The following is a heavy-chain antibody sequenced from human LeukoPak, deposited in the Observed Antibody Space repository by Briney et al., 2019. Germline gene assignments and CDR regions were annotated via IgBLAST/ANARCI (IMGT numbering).Heavy chain of an antibody. CDR1: GFTFSTYW. CDR3: ARDQPSSGWSFDN. V-gene: IGHV3-7*01. Sequence: GGSLRLSCAASGFTFSTYWMSWVRQAPGKGLEWVANIKEDGSEKYYGDSVKGRFTISRDNAKNSLYLQMNSLRAEDTAVYYCARDQPSSGWSFDNWGQGTLVTVSS. CDR2: IKEDGSEK. J-gene: IGHJ4*02. D-gene: IGHD6-19*01.